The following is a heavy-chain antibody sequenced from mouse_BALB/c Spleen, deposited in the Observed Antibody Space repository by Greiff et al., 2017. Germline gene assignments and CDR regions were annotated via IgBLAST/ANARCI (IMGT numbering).Heavy chain of an antibody. J-gene: IGHJ1*01. V-gene: IGHV5-6-5*01. D-gene: IGHD1-1*01. CDR1: GFTFSSYA. CDR2: ISSGGST. Sequence: EVQGVESGGGLVKPGGSLKLSCAASGFTFSSYAMSWVRQTPEKRLEWVASISSGGSTYYPDSVKGRFTISRDNARNILYLQMSSLRSEDTAMYYCARAYYGSSPYWYFDVWGAGTTVTVSS. CDR3: ARAYYGSSPYWYFDV.